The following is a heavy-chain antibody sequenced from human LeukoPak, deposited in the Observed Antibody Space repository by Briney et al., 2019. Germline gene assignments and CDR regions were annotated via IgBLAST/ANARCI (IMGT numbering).Heavy chain of an antibody. CDR3: ARPGGYDFWSGYWGGYYYYGMDV. CDR1: GYTFTSYG. V-gene: IGHV1-8*02. D-gene: IGHD3-3*01. Sequence: ASVKVSCKASGYTFTSYGISWVRQATGQGLEWMGWMNPNSGNTGYAQKFQGRVTMTRNTSISTAYMELSSLRSEDTAVYYCARPGGYDFWSGYWGGYYYYGMDVWGQGTTVTVSS. CDR2: MNPNSGNT. J-gene: IGHJ6*02.